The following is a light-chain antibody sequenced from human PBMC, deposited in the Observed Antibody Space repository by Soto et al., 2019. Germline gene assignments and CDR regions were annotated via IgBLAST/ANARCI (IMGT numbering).Light chain of an antibody. J-gene: IGLJ2*01. V-gene: IGLV1-44*01. Sequence: QSVLTQPPSASGTPGQKVTMSCYGSTSNIGSSTVNWYQQLLGTAPKLLIYSNNQRPSGVPDRFSGSKSGTSASLAISGLQSEDEADYYCATWDDSLNGVVFGGGTKLTVL. CDR1: TSNIGSST. CDR2: SNN. CDR3: ATWDDSLNGVV.